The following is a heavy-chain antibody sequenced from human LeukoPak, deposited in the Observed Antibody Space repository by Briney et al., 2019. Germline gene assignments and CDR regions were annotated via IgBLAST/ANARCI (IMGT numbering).Heavy chain of an antibody. CDR2: IVVGSGNT. Sequence: SVKLSCKASGFTFTSSAMQWVRQARGQRLEWIGWIVVGSGNTNYAQKFQERVTITRDMSTSTAYMELSSLRSEDTAVYYCAALRCSGGSCYPTRGYWGQGTLVTVSS. CDR1: GFTFTSSA. D-gene: IGHD2-15*01. J-gene: IGHJ4*02. CDR3: AALRCSGGSCYPTRGY. V-gene: IGHV1-58*02.